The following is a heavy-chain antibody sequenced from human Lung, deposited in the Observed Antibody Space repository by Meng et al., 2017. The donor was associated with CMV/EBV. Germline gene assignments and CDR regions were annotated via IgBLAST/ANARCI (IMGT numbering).Heavy chain of an antibody. CDR1: GGTISSYA. J-gene: IGHJ4*02. CDR2: IIFMVGIA. D-gene: IGHD4-23*01. V-gene: IGHV1-69*04. CDR3: ARDHYGVNSGIDY. Sequence: KASGGTISSYAISWVREAPGKGLEWMGQIIFMVGIAHNAQKFRGRVTITADRSTSTAYMELSSLTSEDTAVYFCARDHYGVNSGIDYWGQGTLVTVSS.